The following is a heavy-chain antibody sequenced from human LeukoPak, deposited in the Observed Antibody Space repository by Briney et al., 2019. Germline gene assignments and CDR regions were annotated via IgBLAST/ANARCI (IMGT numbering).Heavy chain of an antibody. J-gene: IGHJ4*02. CDR1: GFIFTDYA. D-gene: IGHD4-11*01. CDR3: AKDAERGFDYSNSLQY. V-gene: IGHV3-33*06. Sequence: GGSLRLSCAASGFIFTDYAFHWVRQAPGKGLEWVAVIWSDGTNMFYGSSEKGRFFIHRDDSQNTVYLEMSNLRAEDTAIYYCAKDAERGFDYSNSLQYWGRGSLVTVSS. CDR2: IWSDGTNM.